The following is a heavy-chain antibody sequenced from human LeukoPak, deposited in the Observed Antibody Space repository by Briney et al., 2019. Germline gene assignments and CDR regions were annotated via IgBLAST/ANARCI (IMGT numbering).Heavy chain of an antibody. CDR2: TYFRSKWYY. V-gene: IGHV6-1*01. CDR1: GDSVSNNSVA. J-gene: IGHJ4*02. D-gene: IGHD2-2*01. CDR3: ARCYSTGCLY. Sequence: SQTLSLTCAISGDSVSNNSVAWNWLRQSPSRGLEWLGRTYFRSKWYYDYAFSVKSRITINPDTSKNQFSLQLNSVTPEDTAVYYCARCYSTGCLYWGQGTLVTVSS.